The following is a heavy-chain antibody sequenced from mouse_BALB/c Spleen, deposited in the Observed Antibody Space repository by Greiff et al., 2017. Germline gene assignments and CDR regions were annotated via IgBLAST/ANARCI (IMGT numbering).Heavy chain of an antibody. V-gene: IGHV3-8*02. CDR3: ARYKGTTVLAYWYFDV. J-gene: IGHJ1*01. CDR2: ISYSGST. D-gene: IGHD1-1*01. Sequence: EVQLQESGPSLVKPSQTLSLTCSVTGDSITSGYWNWIRKFPGNKLEYMGYISYSGSTYYNPSLKSRISITRDTSKNQYYLQLNSVTTEDTATYYCARYKGTTVLAYWYFDVWGAGTTVTVSS. CDR1: GDSITSGY.